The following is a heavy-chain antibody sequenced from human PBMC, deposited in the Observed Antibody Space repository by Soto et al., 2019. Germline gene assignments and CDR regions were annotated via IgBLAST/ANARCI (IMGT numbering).Heavy chain of an antibody. D-gene: IGHD6-19*01. V-gene: IGHV3-23*01. CDR2: MSGGMGDTT. Sequence: EVQLWESEGGLVQPGGCLRLSCAASGFTFRNYAMTWVRQAPAKGLEWVSAMSGGMGDTTLYSDSVKGRFTISRDNSNDTLYLQMNSLRAEDTALYYCAKDRIKVRRLVSRPDDGLDIWGQGTTVTVSS. CDR1: GFTFRNYA. J-gene: IGHJ3*02. CDR3: AKDRIKVRRLVSRPDDGLDI.